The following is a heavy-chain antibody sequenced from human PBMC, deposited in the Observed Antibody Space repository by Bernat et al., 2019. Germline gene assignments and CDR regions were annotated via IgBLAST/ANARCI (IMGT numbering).Heavy chain of an antibody. D-gene: IGHD1-26*01. CDR1: GFTFSSYA. CDR2: ISGSGGST. J-gene: IGHJ3*02. Sequence: EVQLLESGGGLVQPGGSLRLSCAASGFTFSSYAMSWVRQAPGKGLEWVSAISGSGGSTYYADSVKGRFTISRDNSKNTLYLQMNSLRAEDTAVYYCAKDRLSGSWEVDAFDIWGQGTMVTVSS. V-gene: IGHV3-23*01. CDR3: AKDRLSGSWEVDAFDI.